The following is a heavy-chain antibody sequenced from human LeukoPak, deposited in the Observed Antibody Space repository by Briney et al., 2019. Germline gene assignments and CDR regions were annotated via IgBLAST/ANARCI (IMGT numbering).Heavy chain of an antibody. CDR1: GFTFSSYE. J-gene: IGHJ4*02. V-gene: IGHV3-48*03. Sequence: GGSLRLSCAASGFTFSSYEMNWVRQAPGKGLEWVSYISSSGSTIYYADSVKGRFTISRDNAKNSLYLQMNSLRAEDTAVYYCARDLIQLWLRGFIGYWGQGTLVTVSS. CDR2: ISSSGSTI. CDR3: ARDLIQLWLRGFIGY. D-gene: IGHD5-18*01.